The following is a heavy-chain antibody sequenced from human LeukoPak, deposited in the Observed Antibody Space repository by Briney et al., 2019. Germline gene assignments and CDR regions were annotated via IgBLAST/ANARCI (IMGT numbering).Heavy chain of an antibody. CDR2: IYPGDSDT. D-gene: IGHD4-23*01. CDR1: GYSFTSYW. J-gene: IGHJ3*02. V-gene: IGHV5-51*01. Sequence: GESLKISCKTSGYSFTSYWIGWVRQMPGKGLEWMGGIYPGDSDTRYSPSFQGQVTISTDKSINTAYLQWSSLKASDTAIYYCARRVTPDAFDIWAQGTMVTVSS. CDR3: ARRVTPDAFDI.